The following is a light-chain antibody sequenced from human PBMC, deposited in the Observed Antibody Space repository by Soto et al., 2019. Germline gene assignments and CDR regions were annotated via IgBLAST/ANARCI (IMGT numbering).Light chain of an antibody. V-gene: IGLV2-18*02. CDR1: SSDIGFYNR. CDR2: EVG. J-gene: IGLJ2*01. CDR3: DSYTTSSTVV. Sequence: QSALTQPPSVSGSPGQSVTISCTGTSSDIGFYNRVSWYQQTPGTAPKLLIYEVGNRPSGVPDRFSGSKSSNTASLTISGLQPEDEADYYCDSYTTSSTVVFGGGTKLTVL.